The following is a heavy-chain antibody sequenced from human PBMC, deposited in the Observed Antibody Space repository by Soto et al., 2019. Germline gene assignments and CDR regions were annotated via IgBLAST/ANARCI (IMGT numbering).Heavy chain of an antibody. CDR2: IYYSGST. V-gene: IGHV4-61*01. Sequence: QVQLQESGPGLVKPSETLSLTCTVSGGSVSSGSYYWSWIRQPPGKGLEWIGYIYYSGSTNYNPSLKSRVNIPVDTSKNQFSLKRSSVTAADTAVYYCARGTRRGYSYGYVDYWGQGTLVTVSS. CDR3: ARGTRRGYSYGYVDY. D-gene: IGHD5-18*01. J-gene: IGHJ4*02. CDR1: GGSVSSGSYY.